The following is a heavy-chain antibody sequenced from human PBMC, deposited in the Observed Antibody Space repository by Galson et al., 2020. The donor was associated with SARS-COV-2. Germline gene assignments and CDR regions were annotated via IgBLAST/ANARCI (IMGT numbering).Heavy chain of an antibody. CDR3: ARGTRDVSMIVMIATAASYYFNF. J-gene: IGHJ4*02. CDR1: GGSFSGYY. CDR2: INPTGSI. D-gene: IGHD3-22*01. V-gene: IGHV4-34*01. Sequence: SQASETLSLTCAVYGGSFSGYYWGWIRQPPGKGLEWIGEINPTGSINYNPSLKSRVTISKDTSKNQFSLRLRSVTAADTAMYFCARGTRDVSMIVMIATAASYYFNFWGQGSLVTVSS.